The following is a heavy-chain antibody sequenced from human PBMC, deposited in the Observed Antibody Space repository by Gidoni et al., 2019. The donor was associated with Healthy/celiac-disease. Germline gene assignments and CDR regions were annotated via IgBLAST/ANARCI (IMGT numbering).Heavy chain of an antibody. CDR3: TRHSCSSTSCADY. CDR2: IRSKANSYAT. Sequence: EVQLVESGGGLVQPGGSLKLSCAASGFTFSGSAMHWVRQASGKGLEWVGRIRSKANSYATAYAASVKGRFTISRDDSKNTAYLQMNSLKTEDTAVYYCTRHSCSSTSCADYWGQGTLVTVSS. D-gene: IGHD2-2*01. J-gene: IGHJ4*02. V-gene: IGHV3-73*02. CDR1: GFTFSGSA.